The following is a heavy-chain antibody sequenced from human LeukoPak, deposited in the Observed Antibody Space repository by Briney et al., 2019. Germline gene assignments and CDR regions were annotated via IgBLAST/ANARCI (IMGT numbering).Heavy chain of an antibody. CDR1: GFTFSSYG. CDR2: ISYDGSSK. V-gene: IGHV3-30*18. J-gene: IGHJ1*01. D-gene: IGHD5-18*01. Sequence: GGSLRLSCAASGFTFSSYGMHWVRQAPGKGLEWVAVISYDGSSKYYADSVKGRFTISRDNSKNTLYLQMNSLRAEDTAVYYCAEDRYSYAFEYFQHWGQGTLVTVSS. CDR3: AEDRYSYAFEYFQH.